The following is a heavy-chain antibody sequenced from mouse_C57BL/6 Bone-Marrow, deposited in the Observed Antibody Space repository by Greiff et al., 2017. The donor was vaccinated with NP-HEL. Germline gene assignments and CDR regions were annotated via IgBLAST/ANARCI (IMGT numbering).Heavy chain of an antibody. CDR3: TRCVYGDAWFAY. Sequence: VQLQQSGAELVRPGASVKLSCTASGFNIKDDYMHWVKQRPEQGLEWIGWIDPENGDTEYASKFQGKATITADTSSNTAYLQLSSLTSEDSAVFYGTRCVYGDAWFAYWGQGTLVTVSA. V-gene: IGHV14-4*01. J-gene: IGHJ3*01. CDR1: GFNIKDDY. CDR2: IDPENGDT. D-gene: IGHD1-2*01.